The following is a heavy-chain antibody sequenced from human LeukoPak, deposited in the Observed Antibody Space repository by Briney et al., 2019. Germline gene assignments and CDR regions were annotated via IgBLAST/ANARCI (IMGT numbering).Heavy chain of an antibody. Sequence: PGRSLRLSCAASGFTFSSYAMHWVRQAPGKGLEWVAVISYDGSNKYYADSVKGRFTISRDNAKNSLYLQMNSLRAEDTAVYYCARNRAKIAAAGRIVDVWGQGTTVTVSS. CDR3: ARNRAKIAAAGRIVDV. V-gene: IGHV3-30-3*01. J-gene: IGHJ6*02. D-gene: IGHD6-13*01. CDR2: ISYDGSNK. CDR1: GFTFSSYA.